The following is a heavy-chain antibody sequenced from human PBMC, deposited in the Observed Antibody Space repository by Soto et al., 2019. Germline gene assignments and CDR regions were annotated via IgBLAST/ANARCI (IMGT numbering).Heavy chain of an antibody. CDR2: ISWDGGTT. V-gene: IGHV3-43*01. J-gene: IGHJ5*02. D-gene: IGHD3-16*01. Sequence: GGSLRLSCAASGFTFDDYTMHWVRQAPDKGLEWVSLISWDGGTTNYADSVKGRFTISRGNSKSSLYLQMNSLRTDDTALYYCAKARGLNWLDPWGQGTLVTVSS. CDR1: GFTFDDYT. CDR3: AKARGLNWLDP.